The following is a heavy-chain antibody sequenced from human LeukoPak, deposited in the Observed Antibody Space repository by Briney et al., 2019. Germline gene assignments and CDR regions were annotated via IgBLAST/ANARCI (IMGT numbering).Heavy chain of an antibody. J-gene: IGHJ4*02. CDR2: ISYDGGNK. Sequence: GGSLRLSCAASGFTFSSYGMHWVRQAPGKGLEWVAVISYDGGNKYYADSVKGRFTISRDNSKNTLYLQMNSLRAEDTAVYYCAKWSGYYFDYWGQGTLVTVSS. V-gene: IGHV3-30*18. D-gene: IGHD3-3*01. CDR3: AKWSGYYFDY. CDR1: GFTFSSYG.